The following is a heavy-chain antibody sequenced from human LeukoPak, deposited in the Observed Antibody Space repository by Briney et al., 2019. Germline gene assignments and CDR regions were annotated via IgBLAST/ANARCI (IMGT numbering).Heavy chain of an antibody. D-gene: IGHD3-9*01. CDR1: GYTFTGYY. Sequence: ASVKVSCKASGYTFTGYYMHWVRQAPGQGLEWIGRIYPNSGGTNYAQKFQGRVTMTRDTSISTAYMELSRLRSDDTAVYYCARGGSYDILTGYGYNWFDPWGQGTLVTVSS. J-gene: IGHJ5*02. CDR2: IYPNSGGT. V-gene: IGHV1-2*06. CDR3: ARGGSYDILTGYGYNWFDP.